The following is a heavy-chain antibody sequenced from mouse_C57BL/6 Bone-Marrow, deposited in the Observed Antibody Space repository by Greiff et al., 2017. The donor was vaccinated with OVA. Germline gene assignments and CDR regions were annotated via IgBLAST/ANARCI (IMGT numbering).Heavy chain of an antibody. V-gene: IGHV1-63*01. J-gene: IGHJ2*01. Sequence: VMLVESGAELVRPGTSVKMSCKASGYTFTNYWIGWAKQRPGHGLEWIGDIYPGGGYTNYNEKFKGKATLTADKSSSTAYMQFSSLTSEDSAIYYCARSHGSLYYFDYWGQGTTLTVSS. D-gene: IGHD1-1*01. CDR1: GYTFTNYW. CDR3: ARSHGSLYYFDY. CDR2: IYPGGGYT.